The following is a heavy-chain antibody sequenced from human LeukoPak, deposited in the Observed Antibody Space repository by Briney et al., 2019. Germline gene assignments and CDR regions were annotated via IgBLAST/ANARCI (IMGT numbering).Heavy chain of an antibody. Sequence: GGSLRLSCAASGISFTNFYMTWVRQAPGKGLEWVANIKADGSEKSYVDSVKGRFTISRDNAKNAVYLQMNSLRAEDTALYYCARRWANHDFWGQGAPVTVSS. CDR2: IKADGSEK. CDR1: GISFTNFY. D-gene: IGHD4/OR15-4a*01. J-gene: IGHJ4*02. V-gene: IGHV3-7*01. CDR3: ARRWANHDF.